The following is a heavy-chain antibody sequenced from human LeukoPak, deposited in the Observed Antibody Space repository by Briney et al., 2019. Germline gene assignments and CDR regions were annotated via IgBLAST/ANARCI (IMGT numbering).Heavy chain of an antibody. D-gene: IGHD2-8*01. CDR2: FDPEDGET. V-gene: IGHV1-24*01. J-gene: IGHJ4*02. CDR1: GYIFGNYG. CDR3: ATLTAEGLYCTNGVCLYFDY. Sequence: ASVTVSCKASGYIFGNYGVTWVRQAPGQGLEWMGGFDPEDGETIYAQKFQGRVTMTEDTSTDTAYMELSSLRSEDTAVYYCATLTAEGLYCTNGVCLYFDYWGQGTLVTVSS.